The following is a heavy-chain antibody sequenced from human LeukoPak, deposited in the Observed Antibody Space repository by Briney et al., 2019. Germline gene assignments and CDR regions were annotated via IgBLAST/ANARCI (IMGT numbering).Heavy chain of an antibody. V-gene: IGHV4-39*01. J-gene: IGHJ4*02. CDR2: VYYDGTS. D-gene: IGHD5-24*01. Sequence: SETLSLTCTVSGGSINSHSYHWGWIRQPPGKGLEWIGSVYYDGTSYSNPPLKSRVAVFVDTSRDQFSLDLSFVTAADTALYYCVRHISTNTGYFDSCGQGTLVSVSS. CDR1: GGSINSHSYH. CDR3: VRHISTNTGYFDS.